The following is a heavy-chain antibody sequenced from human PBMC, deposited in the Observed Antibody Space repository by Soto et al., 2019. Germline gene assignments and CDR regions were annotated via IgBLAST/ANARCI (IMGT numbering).Heavy chain of an antibody. CDR3: GRDGVGATPLGWFDP. D-gene: IGHD1-26*01. CDR2: INPRSGDT. J-gene: IGHJ5*02. V-gene: IGHV1-2*06. Sequence: QVQLVQSGAEVKKPGASVKVSCKASGYTFIGYDIHWVRQAPGQGLEWMGRINPRSGDTTYAQKFQGRLTMTRDTSISTAYMELSSLRSDDTAVYYCGRDGVGATPLGWFDPWGHGSLVTVSS. CDR1: GYTFIGYD.